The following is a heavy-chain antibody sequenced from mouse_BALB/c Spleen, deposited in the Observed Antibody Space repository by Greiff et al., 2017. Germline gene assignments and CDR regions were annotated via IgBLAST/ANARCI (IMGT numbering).Heavy chain of an antibody. J-gene: IGHJ3*01. D-gene: IGHD2-1*01. V-gene: IGHV3-2*02. CDR3: ARDGNYAWFAY. Sequence: EVKLVESGPGLVKPSQSLSLTCTVTGYSITSYYAWNWIRQFPGNQLGWMGYISCSGSTSYNPSLKSRISITRDTSKNQFFLQLNSVTTEDTATYYCARDGNYAWFAYWGQGTLVTVSA. CDR2: ISCSGST. CDR1: GYSITSYYA.